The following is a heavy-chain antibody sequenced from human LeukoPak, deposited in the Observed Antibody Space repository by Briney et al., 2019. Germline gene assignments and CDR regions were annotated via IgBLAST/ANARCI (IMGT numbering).Heavy chain of an antibody. J-gene: IGHJ4*02. CDR3: ARTGIGMPGFNY. V-gene: IGHV1-2*02. D-gene: IGHD6-19*01. CDR1: GYTFTGYY. CDR2: INPNSGGT. Sequence: GASVKVSCKASGYTFTGYYIHWVRQAPGQGLEWMGWINPNSGGTNYAQNFQGRVTMTRDTSISTAYMELNGLRSDDTALYYCARTGIGMPGFNYWGQGTLVTVSS.